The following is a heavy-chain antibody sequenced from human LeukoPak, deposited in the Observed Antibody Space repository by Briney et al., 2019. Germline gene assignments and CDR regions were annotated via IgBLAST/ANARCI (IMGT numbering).Heavy chain of an antibody. CDR2: INPNSGDT. J-gene: IGHJ3*02. D-gene: IGHD3-22*01. Sequence: ASVKVSCKASGYTFTAYYMHWVRQAPGQGLEWMGRINPNSGDTNYAQKFQGRVTITRDTSISTAYMELSSLRSEDTAVYYCARKGTYYYDSSGYYDAFDIWGQGTMVTVSS. CDR3: ARKGTYYYDSSGYYDAFDI. V-gene: IGHV1-2*06. CDR1: GYTFTAYY.